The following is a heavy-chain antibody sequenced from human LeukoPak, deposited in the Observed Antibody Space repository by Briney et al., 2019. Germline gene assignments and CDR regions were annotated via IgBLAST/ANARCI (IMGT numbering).Heavy chain of an antibody. CDR2: IYYSGST. D-gene: IGHD3-9*01. CDR3: ARIPDILTGYLSFDY. J-gene: IGHJ4*02. CDR1: GGSISSYY. V-gene: IGHV4-59*01. Sequence: SETLSLTCTVSGGSISSYYWSWIRQPPGKGLEWIGYIYYSGSTNYNPSLKSRVTISVDTSKNQFSLKLSSVTAADTAVYYCARIPDILTGYLSFDYWGQGTLVTVSS.